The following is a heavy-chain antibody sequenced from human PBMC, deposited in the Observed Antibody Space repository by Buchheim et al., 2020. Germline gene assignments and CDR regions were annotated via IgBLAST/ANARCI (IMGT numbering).Heavy chain of an antibody. J-gene: IGHJ5*02. Sequence: QVQLQESGPGLVKPSETLSLTCSVSGGSIFTYYWSWIRQAPGKGLEWIGYMDGSGRSNYHPSLKSRVTISVDTSKNQFSLNLSSVTAADTAIYYCAKKRSDNWFDPWGQGTL. V-gene: IGHV4-59*01. CDR1: GGSIFTYY. CDR3: AKKRSDNWFDP. CDR2: MDGSGRS.